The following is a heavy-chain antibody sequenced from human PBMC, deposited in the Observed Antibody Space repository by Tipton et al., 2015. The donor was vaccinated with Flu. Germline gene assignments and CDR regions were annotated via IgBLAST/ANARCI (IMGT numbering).Heavy chain of an antibody. CDR3: ARDGYCSGGSCYSGYSYYGMDV. Sequence: QLVQSGAEVKKPGASVKVSCKASGYTFTSYDINWVRQATGQGLEWMGWMNPNSGNTGYAQKFQGRVTMTRNTSISTAYMELSSLRSEDTAVYYCARDGYCSGGSCYSGYSYYGMDVWGQGTTVTVSS. D-gene: IGHD2-15*01. CDR1: GYTFTSYD. V-gene: IGHV1-8*01. CDR2: MNPNSGNT. J-gene: IGHJ6*02.